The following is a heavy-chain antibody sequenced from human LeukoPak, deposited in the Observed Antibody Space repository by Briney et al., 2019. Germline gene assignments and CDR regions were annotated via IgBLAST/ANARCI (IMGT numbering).Heavy chain of an antibody. J-gene: IGHJ4*02. Sequence: SETLSPTCTVSGGSISSGSYYWSWIRQPAGKGLEWIGRIYTSGSTNYNPSLKSRVTISVDTSKNQFSLKLSSVTAADTAVYYCARDRYGYCSSTSCYLFDYWGQGTLVTVSS. CDR1: GGSISSGSYY. V-gene: IGHV4-61*02. CDR3: ARDRYGYCSSTSCYLFDY. CDR2: IYTSGST. D-gene: IGHD2-2*01.